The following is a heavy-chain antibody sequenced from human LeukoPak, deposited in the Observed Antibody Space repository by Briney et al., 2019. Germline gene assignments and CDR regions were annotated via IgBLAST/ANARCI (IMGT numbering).Heavy chain of an antibody. D-gene: IGHD3-16*01. CDR2: IKSSNT. V-gene: IGHV4-61*02. Sequence: SETLSLTCTVSGGSISSDRFYWAWVRQPAGKRPEWIGRIKSSNTNYNPSLKSRVNISVDTSTNQFSLKLSSLTAADTAVYYCARVPDWTYVPDYWGQGTLVTVSS. J-gene: IGHJ4*02. CDR3: ARVPDWTYVPDY. CDR1: GGSISSDRFY.